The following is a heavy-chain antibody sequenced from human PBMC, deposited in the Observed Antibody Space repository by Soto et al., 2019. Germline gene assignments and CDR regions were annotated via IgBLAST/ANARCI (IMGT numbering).Heavy chain of an antibody. CDR3: ARHGPHGAELNHAAFDI. J-gene: IGHJ3*02. CDR1: GGSISSSSYY. V-gene: IGHV4-39*01. Sequence: QLQLQESGPGLVKPSETLSLTCTVSGGSISSSSYYWGWIRQPPGKGLEWIGSIYYSGSTYYNPSLKSRVTISVDTSKNQFSLKLSSVTAADTAVYYCARHGPHGAELNHAAFDIWGQGTMVTVSS. CDR2: IYYSGST. D-gene: IGHD4-17*01.